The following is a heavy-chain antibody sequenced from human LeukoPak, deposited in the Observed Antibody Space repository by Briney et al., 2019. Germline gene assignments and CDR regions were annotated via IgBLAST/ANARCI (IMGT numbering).Heavy chain of an antibody. CDR1: GFTFSSYS. V-gene: IGHV3-23*01. CDR3: AKSCHAIFWTDAFDI. CDR2: IIGSGGST. D-gene: IGHD3-9*01. J-gene: IGHJ3*02. Sequence: GGSLRLSCAASGFTFSSYSMNWVRHAPEKGLEWVSSIIGSGGSTYYADSVKGRFTICRVNTNNTMYLQMISLRAEDTAVYYCAKSCHAIFWTDAFDIWGQGTMVTVSS.